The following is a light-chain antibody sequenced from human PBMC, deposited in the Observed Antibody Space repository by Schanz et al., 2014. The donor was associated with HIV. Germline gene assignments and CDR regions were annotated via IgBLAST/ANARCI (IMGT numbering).Light chain of an antibody. V-gene: IGKV3-20*01. CDR1: QVVSSNY. CDR3: QQYGNSPFT. J-gene: IGKJ3*01. CDR2: GAS. Sequence: EIVLTQSPGTLSLSPGERATLRCRATQVVSSNYLAWYQQKPGLAPRLLIYGASSRATGIPDRFSGSGFGTDFTLTINRVEPEDFAVYYCQQYGNSPFTFGPGTKVDIK.